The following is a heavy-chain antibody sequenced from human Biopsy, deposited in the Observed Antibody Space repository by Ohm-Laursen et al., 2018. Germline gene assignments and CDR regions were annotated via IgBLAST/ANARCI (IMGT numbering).Heavy chain of an antibody. Sequence: SLRLSCAASGFTLSGYTMNWVRQAPGKGLEWVSSITSGSSFINYADSVKGRFTVSRDNAKNSLSLQMSSLRAEDTAVYYCARDQRGPSLLEAKLTPNYFDYWGRGSLVTVSS. J-gene: IGHJ4*02. CDR3: ARDQRGPSLLEAKLTPNYFDY. D-gene: IGHD1-1*01. CDR2: ITSGSSFI. V-gene: IGHV3-21*06. CDR1: GFTLSGYT.